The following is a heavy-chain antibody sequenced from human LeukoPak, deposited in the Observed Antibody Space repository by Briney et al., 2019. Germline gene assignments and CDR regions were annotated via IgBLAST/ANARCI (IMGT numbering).Heavy chain of an antibody. CDR3: ARDDYGDYGRWNWFDP. Sequence: ASVKVSCKASGYTFTGYYMHWVRQAPGQGLEWMGRINPNSGGTNYAQKFQGRVTMTRDTSISTAYMELSRLRPDDTAVYYCARDDYGDYGRWNWFDPWGQGTLVTVSS. J-gene: IGHJ5*02. CDR2: INPNSGGT. CDR1: GYTFTGYY. V-gene: IGHV1-2*06. D-gene: IGHD4-17*01.